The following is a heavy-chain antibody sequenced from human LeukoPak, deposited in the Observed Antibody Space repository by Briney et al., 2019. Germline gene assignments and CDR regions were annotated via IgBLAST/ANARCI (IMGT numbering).Heavy chain of an antibody. J-gene: IGHJ5*02. V-gene: IGHV1-8*01. CDR3: ARGGASAAARRFYP. D-gene: IGHD6-13*01. CDR2: MNPNSGNT. CDR1: VYTFISYD. Sequence: ASVKVSCKTSVYTFISYDINWVRQAAGQGLEWMGWMNPNSGNTGYAQKFQGRVTITSSTSTSTVFMELGSLTSEDTAVYYCARGGASAAARRFYPWDQGTLVTVSS.